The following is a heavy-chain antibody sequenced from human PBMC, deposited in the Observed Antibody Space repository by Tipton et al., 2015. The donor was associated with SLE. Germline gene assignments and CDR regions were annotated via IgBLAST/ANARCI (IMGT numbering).Heavy chain of an antibody. V-gene: IGHV4-38-2*01. CDR3: ARGLEFYGMDV. D-gene: IGHD3/OR15-3a*01. CDR2: LHRSGST. CDR1: TYSINSDSY. Sequence: TLSLTCAVSTYSINSDSYWGWIRQHPGKGLVWIGSLHRSGSTYYSPSLKSRVTISLDTSKNQFSLRVISVTAADTAVYFCARGLEFYGMDVWGQGTAVTVSS. J-gene: IGHJ6*02.